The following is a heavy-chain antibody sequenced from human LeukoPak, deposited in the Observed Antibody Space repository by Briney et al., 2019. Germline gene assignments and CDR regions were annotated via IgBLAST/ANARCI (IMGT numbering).Heavy chain of an antibody. D-gene: IGHD5-18*01. J-gene: IGHJ4*02. Sequence: GGSLRLSCAASGFTFSSYGMHWVRQAPGKGLDWVAVISSDGSKKYYADSVKGRFTISRDNSKNTLSLQVSSLRTEDTAVYYCAKDRYSYAFEYSDSWGQGTLVTVSS. CDR2: ISSDGSKK. V-gene: IGHV3-30*18. CDR3: AKDRYSYAFEYSDS. CDR1: GFTFSSYG.